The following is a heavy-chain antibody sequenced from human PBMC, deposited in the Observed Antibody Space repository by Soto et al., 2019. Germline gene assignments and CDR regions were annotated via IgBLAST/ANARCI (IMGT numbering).Heavy chain of an antibody. CDR2: IHHSGST. CDR1: GGSFSGYY. V-gene: IGHV4-34*01. J-gene: IGHJ4*02. Sequence: QVQLQQWGAGLLKPSETLSLTCAVYGGSFSGYYWSWIRQPPGKGLEWIGEIHHSGSTNYNPSLKSRVTISVDTSKNQFSLKLSSVTAADTAVXXXAXXXXXXXXHRYWGQGTLVTVSS. CDR3: AXXXXXXXXHRY.